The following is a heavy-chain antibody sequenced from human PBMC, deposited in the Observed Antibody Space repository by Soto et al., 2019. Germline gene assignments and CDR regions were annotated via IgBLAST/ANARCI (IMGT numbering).Heavy chain of an antibody. Sequence: SETLSLTCTVSGDSISSSRYYWGWIRQPPGKGLEWIGSIYYSGSTYYNPSLKSRVTISVDTSKNQFSLKLNSVTAADTAVYYCASYHGSESFYYNGIDYWGQGTLVTVSS. CDR1: GDSISSSRYY. CDR2: IYYSGST. J-gene: IGHJ4*02. CDR3: ASYHGSESFYYNGIDY. V-gene: IGHV4-39*01. D-gene: IGHD3-10*01.